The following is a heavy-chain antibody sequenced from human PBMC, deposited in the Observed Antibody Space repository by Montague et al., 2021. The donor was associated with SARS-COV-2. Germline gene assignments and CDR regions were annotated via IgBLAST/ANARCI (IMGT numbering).Heavy chain of an antibody. V-gene: IGHV2-70*01. J-gene: IGHJ4*02. CDR2: IDWDDDK. CDR1: GFSLSTSGMC. CDR3: ARIRDYDILTGSYSGFDY. D-gene: IGHD3-9*01. Sequence: PALVKPTQTLTLTRTFSGFSLSTSGMCVSWIRQPPGKALEWLALIDWDDDKYYSTSLKTRLTISKDTSKNQVVLTMTNMDPVDTATYYCARIRDYDILTGSYSGFDYRGQGTLVTVSS.